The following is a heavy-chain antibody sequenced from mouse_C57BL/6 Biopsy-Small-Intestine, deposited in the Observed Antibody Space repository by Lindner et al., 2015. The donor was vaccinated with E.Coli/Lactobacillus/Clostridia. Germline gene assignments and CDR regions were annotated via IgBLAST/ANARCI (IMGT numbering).Heavy chain of an antibody. D-gene: IGHD3-1*01. CDR3: ARGMGTSSSWFDP. V-gene: IGHV1-84*02. J-gene: IGHJ4*01. CDR2: ISAGSGNT. Sequence: SVKVSCKASGYTFTSYTIQWVRQAPGQRPEWMGWISAGSGNTRYSENFQGRVTISRDTSASTAYMELSSLTSADTAIYYCARGMGTSSSWFDPWGQGTLVTVSS. CDR1: GYTFTSYT.